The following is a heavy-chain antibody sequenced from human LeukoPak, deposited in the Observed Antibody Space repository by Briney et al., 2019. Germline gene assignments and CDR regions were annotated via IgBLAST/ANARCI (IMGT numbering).Heavy chain of an antibody. Sequence: GGSLRLSCAASGFTFSSYAMSWVRQAPGKGLEWVSAISGSGGSTYYADSVKGRFTISRDNSKNTLYLQMNGLRAEDTAVYYCAKDGSYYYYGMDVWGQGTTVTVSS. CDR3: AKDGSYYYYGMDV. V-gene: IGHV3-23*01. CDR2: ISGSGGST. CDR1: GFTFSSYA. J-gene: IGHJ6*02.